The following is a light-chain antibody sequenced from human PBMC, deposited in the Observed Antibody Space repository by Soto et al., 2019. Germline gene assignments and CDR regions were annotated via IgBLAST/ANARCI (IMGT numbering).Light chain of an antibody. CDR2: AAS. Sequence: TQLTQSPSARSAFAGDTSTITCRASRDIGSDLSWNQQNPGKAPTLLIYAASNVQSGVPSRLRGSRSGTEFTLTVSSLQPEDLATYYCLQEHDDWWRFGKGTKVDIK. CDR1: RDIGSD. CDR3: LQEHDDWWR. V-gene: IGKV1-6*01. J-gene: IGKJ1*01.